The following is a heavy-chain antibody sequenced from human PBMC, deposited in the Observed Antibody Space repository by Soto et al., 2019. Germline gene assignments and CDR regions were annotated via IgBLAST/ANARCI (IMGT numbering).Heavy chain of an antibody. J-gene: IGHJ6*02. Sequence: GGSLRLSCAASGFTFSSYGMHWVRQAPGKGLEWVAVIWYDGSNKYYADSVKGRFTISRDNSKNTLYLQMNSLRAEDTAVYYCARDDYGGNSPNNWAYYYYGMDVWGQGTTVTVSS. CDR1: GFTFSSYG. CDR3: ARDDYGGNSPNNWAYYYYGMDV. D-gene: IGHD4-17*01. V-gene: IGHV3-33*01. CDR2: IWYDGSNK.